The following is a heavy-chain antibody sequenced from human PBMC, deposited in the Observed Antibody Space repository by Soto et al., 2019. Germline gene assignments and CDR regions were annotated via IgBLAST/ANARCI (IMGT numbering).Heavy chain of an antibody. CDR2: ISSRERDR. D-gene: IGHD4-4*01. V-gene: IGHV3-21*01. Sequence: LRLSCAASGFDFTNYSMNWVRQAPGKGLEWVSSISSRERDRDYADSVRGRFTISRDNAQKSLYLQMNSLRGDDTAIYYCATDYSLGYWGQGTLVTVSS. J-gene: IGHJ4*02. CDR1: GFDFTNYS. CDR3: ATDYSLGY.